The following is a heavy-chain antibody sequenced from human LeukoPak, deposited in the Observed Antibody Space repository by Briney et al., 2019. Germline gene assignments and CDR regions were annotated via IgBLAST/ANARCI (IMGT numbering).Heavy chain of an antibody. V-gene: IGHV3-74*01. CDR2: INSAGNTT. CDR3: AELGITMIGGV. Sequence: GGSLRLSCAASGFTFSGYWMHWVRQAPGKGLVWVSRINSAGNTTNYADSVKGRFTISRDNAKNSLYLQMNSLRAEDTAVYYCAELGITMIGGVWGKGTTVTISS. CDR1: GFTFSGYW. J-gene: IGHJ6*04. D-gene: IGHD3-10*02.